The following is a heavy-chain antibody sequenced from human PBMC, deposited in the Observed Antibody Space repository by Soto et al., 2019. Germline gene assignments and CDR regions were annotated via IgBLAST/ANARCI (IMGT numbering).Heavy chain of an antibody. CDR1: GYTLTELS. D-gene: IGHD5-18*01. CDR2: FDPEGGET. J-gene: IGHJ4*02. V-gene: IGHV1-24*01. CDR3: AGTAMVTGGFDY. Sequence: ASVKVSCKVSGYTLTELSMHWVRQAPGKGLEWMGGFDPEGGETIYAQKFQGRVTMTEDTSTDTAYMELSSLRSEDTAVYYCAGTAMVTGGFDYWGQGTLVTVSS.